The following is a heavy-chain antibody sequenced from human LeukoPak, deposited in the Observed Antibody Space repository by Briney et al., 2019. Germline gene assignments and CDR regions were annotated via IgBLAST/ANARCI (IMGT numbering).Heavy chain of an antibody. V-gene: IGHV3-11*01. J-gene: IGHJ6*03. CDR3: AREFVASANWEARGQTHYYYYYMDV. CDR1: EFTFRDYY. Sequence: GGSLRLSCAASEFTFRDYYMSWIRQAPGRGREWVSYISSSGSTIYYADSVKGRFPISRDNAKNSLYLQMNSLRAEDTAVYYCAREFVASANWEARGQTHYYYYYMDVWGKGTTVTVSS. CDR2: ISSSGSTI. D-gene: IGHD1-1*01.